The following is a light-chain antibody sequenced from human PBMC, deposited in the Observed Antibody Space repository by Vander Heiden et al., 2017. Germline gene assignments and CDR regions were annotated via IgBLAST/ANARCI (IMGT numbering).Light chain of an antibody. CDR3: QAWDSSTYV. Sequence: SYALTQPTPVSVAPGKAASITCSGDKLGEKYACWYQQKPGQSPVLVIYEDSKRPSGIPERFSGSNSGNTATLTIRGTQAMDEADYYCQAWDSSTYVFGTGTKVTVL. J-gene: IGLJ1*01. CDR1: KLGEKY. V-gene: IGLV3-1*01. CDR2: EDS.